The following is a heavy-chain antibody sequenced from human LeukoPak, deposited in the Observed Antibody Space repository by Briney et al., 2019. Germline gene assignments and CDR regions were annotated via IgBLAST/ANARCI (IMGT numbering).Heavy chain of an antibody. CDR2: ISGSGGST. CDR1: GFSFSTYG. CDR3: AKVVTGIVVGGVFHY. Sequence: GGSLRLSCAASGFSFSTYGMHWVRQAPGKGLDWVSTISGSGGSTYYADSVKGRFTISRDNSKNTLYLQMNSLRAEDTAVYYCAKVVTGIVVGGVFHYWGQGTLVTVSS. D-gene: IGHD3-22*01. J-gene: IGHJ4*02. V-gene: IGHV3-23*01.